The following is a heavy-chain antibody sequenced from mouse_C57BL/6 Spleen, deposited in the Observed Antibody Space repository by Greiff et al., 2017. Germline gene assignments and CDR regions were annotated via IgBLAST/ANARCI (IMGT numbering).Heavy chain of an antibody. V-gene: IGHV5-4*01. J-gene: IGHJ3*01. CDR2: ISDGGSYT. CDR1: GFTFSSYA. Sequence: VQLQQSGGGLVKPGGSLKLSCAASGFTFSSYAMSWVRQTPEKRLEWVATISDGGSYTYYPDNVKGRFTISRDNAKNNLYLQMSHLKSEDTAMYYCATRGVVVPYYDYDWFAYWGQGTLVTVSA. D-gene: IGHD2-4*01. CDR3: ATRGVVVPYYDYDWFAY.